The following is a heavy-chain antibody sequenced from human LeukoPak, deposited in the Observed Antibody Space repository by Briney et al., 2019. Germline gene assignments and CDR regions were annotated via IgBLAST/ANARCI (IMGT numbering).Heavy chain of an antibody. CDR3: ARETYYYGSGSYYFDY. D-gene: IGHD3-10*01. J-gene: IGHJ4*02. CDR1: GFTFSSYV. V-gene: IGHV3-48*03. Sequence: GGSLRLSCAASGFTFSSYVMNWVRLAPGKGLEWVSYISSSGTTIYYADSVKGRFTISRDNAKNSLYLQMNSLRAEDTAVYYCARETYYYGSGSYYFDYWGQGTLVTVSS. CDR2: ISSSGTTI.